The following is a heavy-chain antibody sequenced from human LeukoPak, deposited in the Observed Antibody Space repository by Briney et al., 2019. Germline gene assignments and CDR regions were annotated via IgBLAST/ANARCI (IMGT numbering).Heavy chain of an antibody. CDR3: ARDSYYDILTGYWSPGDYYYYYMDV. Sequence: ASVKVSCKASGYTFTSYDINWVRQAPGQGLEWMGWVNPNSGGTNYAQKFQGRVTMTRDTSISTAYMELSRLRSDDTAVYYCARDSYYDILTGYWSPGDYYYYYMDVWGKGTTVTVSS. CDR2: VNPNSGGT. J-gene: IGHJ6*03. V-gene: IGHV1-2*02. CDR1: GYTFTSYD. D-gene: IGHD3-9*01.